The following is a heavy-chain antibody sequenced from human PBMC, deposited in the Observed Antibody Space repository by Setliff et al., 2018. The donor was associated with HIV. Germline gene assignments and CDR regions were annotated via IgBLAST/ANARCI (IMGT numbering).Heavy chain of an antibody. Sequence: VASVKVSCKASGGTFSSYAISWVRQAPGQGLEYLGWISAYNGNTNYAQKVQGRITMTTDASTSTVDMELRSLTSDDTAVYYCARLASGGWPLEVFDIWGQGTMVTASS. CDR2: ISAYNGNT. D-gene: IGHD2-15*01. V-gene: IGHV1-18*01. J-gene: IGHJ3*02. CDR1: GGTFSSYA. CDR3: ARLASGGWPLEVFDI.